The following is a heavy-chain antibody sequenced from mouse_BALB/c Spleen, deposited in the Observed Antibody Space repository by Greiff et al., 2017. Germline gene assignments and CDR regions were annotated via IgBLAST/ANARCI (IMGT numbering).Heavy chain of an antibody. CDR1: GFDFSRYW. Sequence: EVKLMESGGGLVQPGGSLKLSCAASGFDFSRYWMSWVRQSPGKGLEWIGEINPDSSTINYTPSLKDKFIISRDNAKNTLYLQMSKVRSEDTALYYCARPNYGYSAWFAYWGQGTLVTVSA. CDR3: ARPNYGYSAWFAY. V-gene: IGHV4-1*02. J-gene: IGHJ3*01. CDR2: INPDSSTI. D-gene: IGHD1-2*01.